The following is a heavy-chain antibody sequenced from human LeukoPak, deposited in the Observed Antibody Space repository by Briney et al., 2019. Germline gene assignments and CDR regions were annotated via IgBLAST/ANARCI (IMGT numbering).Heavy chain of an antibody. CDR2: ISYDGSNK. D-gene: IGHD3-10*01. CDR1: GFTFSSYG. Sequence: GGSLRLSCAASGFTFSSYGMHWVRQAPGKGLEWVAVISYDGSNKYYADSVKGRFTISRDNSKNTLYLQMNSLRAEDTAVYYCAKFSRGGSGNLTHPRFDYWGQGTLVTVSP. J-gene: IGHJ4*02. V-gene: IGHV3-30*18. CDR3: AKFSRGGSGNLTHPRFDY.